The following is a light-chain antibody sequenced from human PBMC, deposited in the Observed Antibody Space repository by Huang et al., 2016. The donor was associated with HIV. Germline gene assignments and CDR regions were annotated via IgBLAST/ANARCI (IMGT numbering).Light chain of an antibody. V-gene: IGKV3-15*01. CDR3: QQYNDGPRS. Sequence: EIVMTQSPGTLSVAPGERATLSCRASQNINTNLAWFQQKPGQAPRLLIYAASTRTADFPARFSGRGSRTEFTLTISSLQSEDIAVYYCQQYNDGPRSFGQGTKVEIK. CDR1: QNINTN. CDR2: AAS. J-gene: IGKJ1*01.